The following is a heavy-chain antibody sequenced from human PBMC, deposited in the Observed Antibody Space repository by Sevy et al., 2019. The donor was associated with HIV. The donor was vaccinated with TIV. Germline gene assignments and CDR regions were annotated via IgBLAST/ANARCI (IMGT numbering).Heavy chain of an antibody. J-gene: IGHJ4*02. V-gene: IGHV3-49*04. D-gene: IGHD1-1*01. Sequence: GGSLRLSCAASGFTFGDYAMNWVRQAPGKGLEWVAFFKSKASGGTLHHAAFVQSRFTTSRDASKNIAYLQMNDLKTADTAVYYCRRWKGDHSIFDYWGQGALVTVSS. CDR1: GFTFGDYA. CDR2: FKSKASGGTL. CDR3: RRWKGDHSIFDY.